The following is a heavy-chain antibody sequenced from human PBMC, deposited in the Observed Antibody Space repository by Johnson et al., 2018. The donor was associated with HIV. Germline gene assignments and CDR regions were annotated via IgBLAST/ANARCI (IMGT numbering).Heavy chain of an antibody. V-gene: IGHV3-20*04. CDR3: AKEIGQYCYGSSGYAFDM. Sequence: VQLVESGGGVVRPGGSLRLSCAASGFTFDDYGMSWVRQAPGKGLEWVSGINWNGGSTGYADSVKGRFTISRDNAKNSLYLQMNSLRAEDTAVYYCAKEIGQYCYGSSGYAFDMWGQGTMVTVST. J-gene: IGHJ3*02. CDR2: INWNGGST. CDR1: GFTFDDYG. D-gene: IGHD3-22*01.